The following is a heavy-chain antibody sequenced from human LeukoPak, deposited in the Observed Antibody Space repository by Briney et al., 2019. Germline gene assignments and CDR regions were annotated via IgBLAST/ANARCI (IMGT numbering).Heavy chain of an antibody. J-gene: IGHJ6*02. CDR1: GFTFSSYA. Sequence: GGSLRLSCAASGFTFSSYAMHWVRQAPGKGLEWVAVISYDGSNKYYADSVKGRFTISRDNSKNTLYLQMNSLRAEDTAVYYCARGARRNYDFWSGYSPYYYYGMDVWGQGTMVTVSS. CDR2: ISYDGSNK. CDR3: ARGARRNYDFWSGYSPYYYYGMDV. V-gene: IGHV3-30*04. D-gene: IGHD3-3*01.